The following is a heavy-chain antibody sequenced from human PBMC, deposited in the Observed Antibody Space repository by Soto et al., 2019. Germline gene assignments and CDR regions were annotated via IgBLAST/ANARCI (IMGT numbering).Heavy chain of an antibody. CDR2: IFSNDEK. J-gene: IGHJ3*01. CDR1: GFSLSNARMG. Sequence: SGPTLVNPTETLTLTCTASGFSLSNARMGVSWIRQPPGKALEWLAHIFSNDEKSYSTSLKSRLTISKDTSKSQVVLTMTNMDPADTATYYCAHRLTLMSTWNYGAFDFWGQGTLVTVSS. D-gene: IGHD1-7*01. V-gene: IGHV2-26*01. CDR3: AHRLTLMSTWNYGAFDF.